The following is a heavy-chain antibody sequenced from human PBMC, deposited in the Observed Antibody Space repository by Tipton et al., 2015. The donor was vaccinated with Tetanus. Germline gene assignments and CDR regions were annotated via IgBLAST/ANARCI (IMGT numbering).Heavy chain of an antibody. Sequence: SLRLSCAASGFTFSRYDMHWVRQVTGKGLEWVSAIGTAGDTYYPDSVKGRFTISRENAKNSLYLQMNSLRAGDTAVYYCARGMAEASNCGGDCYSDYWGQGTLVTVSS. J-gene: IGHJ4*02. CDR3: ARGMAEASNCGGDCYSDY. CDR1: GFTFSRYD. CDR2: IGTAGDT. D-gene: IGHD2-21*02. V-gene: IGHV3-13*01.